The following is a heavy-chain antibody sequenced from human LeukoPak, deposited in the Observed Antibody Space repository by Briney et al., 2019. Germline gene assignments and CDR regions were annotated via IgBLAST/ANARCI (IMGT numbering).Heavy chain of an antibody. Sequence: PSETLSLTCTVSGASINYYYWTWIRQPPGKGLEWIAYIYYSGTTNYNPSFRSRVTLSVDTSNTHISLRLSSVAADTAVEYFGTRKDNSGKGPYFYDVWGQGTLVTVSS. CDR1: GASINYYY. J-gene: IGHJ4*02. CDR2: IYYSGTT. CDR3: TRKDNSGKGPYFYDV. D-gene: IGHD3-22*01. V-gene: IGHV4-59*01.